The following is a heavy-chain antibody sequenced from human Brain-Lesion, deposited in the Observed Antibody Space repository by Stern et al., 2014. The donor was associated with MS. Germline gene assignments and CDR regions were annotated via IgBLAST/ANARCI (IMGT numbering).Heavy chain of an antibody. D-gene: IGHD2-2*01. CDR3: ARGRVVPGFQYYATDV. V-gene: IGHV4-61*02. J-gene: IGHJ6*02. CDR2: IFNSGST. Sequence: VQLVESGPGLVKPSQTLSLSCTVSGGSISSGGYYWSWIRQPAGKGLEWIGRIFNSGSTSYNPSLKSRVPISMDPSKTQFPLRLNSMTAADTAVYYCARGRVVPGFQYYATDVWGQGTTVIVSS. CDR1: GGSISSGGYY.